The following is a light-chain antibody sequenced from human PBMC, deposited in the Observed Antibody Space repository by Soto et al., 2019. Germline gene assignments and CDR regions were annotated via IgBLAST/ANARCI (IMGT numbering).Light chain of an antibody. V-gene: IGLV4-60*02. Sequence: QSVLTQSSSASASLGSSVTLTCTLSRGHSSYIIAWHQQQPGKAPRYLMKLEGSGSYNKGSAVPDRFSGSSSGADRYLTISNLEFEDEADYYCETWDSNTRVFGGGTKLTVL. J-gene: IGLJ3*02. CDR2: LEGSGSY. CDR1: RGHSSYI. CDR3: ETWDSNTRV.